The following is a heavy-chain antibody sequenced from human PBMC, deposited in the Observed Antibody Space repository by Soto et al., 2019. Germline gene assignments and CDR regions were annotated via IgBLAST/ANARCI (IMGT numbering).Heavy chain of an antibody. CDR3: AADVPTAGAGEFDY. Sequence: PGGSLRLSCAASGFTFTKAWMNWVRQAPGKGLEWVGHIKTKTEGETTDYAAPVKGRFSISRDDSKNTQSLQMNGLRSEDTAVYYCAADVPTAGAGEFDYWGQGILVTVSS. CDR1: GFTFTKAW. D-gene: IGHD6-19*01. V-gene: IGHV3-15*01. CDR2: IKTKTEGETT. J-gene: IGHJ4*02.